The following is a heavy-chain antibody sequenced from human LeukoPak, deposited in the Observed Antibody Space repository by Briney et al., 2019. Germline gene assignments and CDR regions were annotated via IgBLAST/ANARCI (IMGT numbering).Heavy chain of an antibody. CDR2: ISRSGANT. CDR3: ARRGYDGDYHFDS. J-gene: IGHJ4*02. V-gene: IGHV3-23*01. CDR1: GVTFSNYS. Sequence: GGSLRLSCAASGVTFSNYSMSWVRQAAGKGLEWVSSISRSGANTYYADSVKGRFTISRDNSKDTLYLQMNSLRAEDTAVYYCARRGYDGDYHFDSWGQGSLVTVSS. D-gene: IGHD4-17*01.